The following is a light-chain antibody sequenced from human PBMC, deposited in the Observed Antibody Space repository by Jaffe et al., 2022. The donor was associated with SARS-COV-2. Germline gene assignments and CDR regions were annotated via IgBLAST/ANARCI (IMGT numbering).Light chain of an antibody. CDR3: QDYGMSPYT. CDR1: QSVTNNY. J-gene: IGKJ2*01. Sequence: ESVLTQSPGTLSLSPGERATLSCRASQSVTNNYLAWYQRKPGQAPRLLIYGASSRATGVPDRFSGSGSGTDFTLTINSLEPEDFAVYYCQDYGMSPYTFGQGTKLEI. V-gene: IGKV3-20*01. CDR2: GAS.